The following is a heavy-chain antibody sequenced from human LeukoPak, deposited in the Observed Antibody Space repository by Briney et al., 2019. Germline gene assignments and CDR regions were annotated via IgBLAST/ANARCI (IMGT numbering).Heavy chain of an antibody. Sequence: GGSLRLSCAASGFTFSSYGMHWVRQAPGEGLEWVAFIRYDGSNKYYADSVKGRFTISRDNYKNTLYLQMNSLRAEDTAVYYCAKRVVPAADAFDIWGQGTIVTVSS. CDR3: AKRVVPAADAFDI. CDR1: GFTFSSYG. V-gene: IGHV3-30*02. CDR2: IRYDGSNK. J-gene: IGHJ3*02. D-gene: IGHD2-2*01.